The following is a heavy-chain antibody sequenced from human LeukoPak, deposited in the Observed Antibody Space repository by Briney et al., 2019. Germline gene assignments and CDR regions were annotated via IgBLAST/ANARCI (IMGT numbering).Heavy chain of an antibody. Sequence: GGSLRLSCAASGFTLSGSAMHWVRQASGKGLERIGRIRSKANSYATAYAASVKGRFTISRDDSKNTAYLQMNSLKAEDTAVYYCTPTSTDMDVWGKGTTVTVSS. CDR1: GFTLSGSA. V-gene: IGHV3-73*01. D-gene: IGHD2-2*01. CDR2: IRSKANSYAT. J-gene: IGHJ6*03. CDR3: TPTSTDMDV.